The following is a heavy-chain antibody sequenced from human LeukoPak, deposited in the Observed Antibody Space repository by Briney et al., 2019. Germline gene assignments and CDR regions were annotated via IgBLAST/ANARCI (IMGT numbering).Heavy chain of an antibody. CDR3: ARDRGGSYSAIDY. J-gene: IGHJ4*02. Sequence: PGGSLRLSCAASGFTFSSYEMNWVRQAPGKGLEWVSYISSSGSTIYYADSVKGRFTISRDNAKNSLYLQMNSLRAEDTAVYYCARDRGGSYSAIDYWGRGTLVTVSS. V-gene: IGHV3-48*03. D-gene: IGHD1-26*01. CDR2: ISSSGSTI. CDR1: GFTFSSYE.